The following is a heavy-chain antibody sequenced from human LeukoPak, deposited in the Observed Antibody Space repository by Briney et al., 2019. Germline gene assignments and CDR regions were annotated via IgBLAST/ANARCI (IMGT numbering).Heavy chain of an antibody. CDR1: GFSFASYA. D-gene: IGHD2-2*01. CDR3: AKDISSNCYRGRGVDH. J-gene: IGHJ4*02. V-gene: IGHV3-23*01. CDR2: ISGSDATS. Sequence: GGPLRLSCEVSGFSFASYAMNWVRQAPGKGLEWVSGISGSDATSCYRDSVKGRFTISRDNSKDTLYLHIKSLRAEDTAVYYCAKDISSNCYRGRGVDHWGQGTLVTVSS.